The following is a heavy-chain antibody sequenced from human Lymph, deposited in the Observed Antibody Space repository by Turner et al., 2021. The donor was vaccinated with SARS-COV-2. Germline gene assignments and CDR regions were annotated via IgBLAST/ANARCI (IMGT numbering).Heavy chain of an antibody. CDR3: ARGRYSGGGMDV. Sequence: QVQLVQSGAEVKKPGASVKVSCKAPGYTFTSYDINWVRQATGQGLEWMGWMNPNSGNTGYEQKFKGRVTMTRNTSISTAYMELSSLRSEDTAVYYCARGRYSGGGMDVWGQGTTVTVSS. CDR2: MNPNSGNT. V-gene: IGHV1-8*02. J-gene: IGHJ6*02. CDR1: GYTFTSYD. D-gene: IGHD1-26*01.